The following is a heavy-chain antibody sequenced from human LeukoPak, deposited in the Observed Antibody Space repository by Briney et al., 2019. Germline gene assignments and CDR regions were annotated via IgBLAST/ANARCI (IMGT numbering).Heavy chain of an antibody. J-gene: IGHJ4*02. V-gene: IGHV3-21*01. CDR1: GFSFSSYG. CDR3: ATESIGRHYDY. D-gene: IGHD3-3*02. Sequence: GGXLRLSCAASGFSFSSYGFNWVRQAPGKGLEWVSSICPTGTDTYHADSVKGRFTISRDNAKNSLYLQMDSLRAEDTAVYYCATESIGRHYDYWGQGTLLTVSS. CDR2: ICPTGTDT.